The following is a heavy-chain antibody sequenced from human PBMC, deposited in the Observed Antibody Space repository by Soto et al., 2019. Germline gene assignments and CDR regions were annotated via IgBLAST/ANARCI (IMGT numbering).Heavy chain of an antibody. CDR3: ARWGEGAFDI. D-gene: IGHD3-16*01. CDR1: GFTFSSYG. Sequence: QVQLVESRGGVVQPGRSLRLSCAASGFTFSSYGMHWVRQAPGKGLEWVAVIWYDGSNKYYADSVKGRFTISRDNSKNTLYLQMNSLRAEETAVYYCARWGEGAFDIWGQGTMVTVSS. CDR2: IWYDGSNK. J-gene: IGHJ3*02. V-gene: IGHV3-33*01.